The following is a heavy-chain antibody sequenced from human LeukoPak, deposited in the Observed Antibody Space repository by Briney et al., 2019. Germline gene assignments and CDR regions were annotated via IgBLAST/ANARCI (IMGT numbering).Heavy chain of an antibody. CDR2: IYYIGNT. CDR3: ARGRVPGGD. V-gene: IGHV4-30-4*01. D-gene: IGHD3-16*01. J-gene: IGHJ4*02. Sequence: PSQTLSLTCIVSGGSISSGDYYWSWIRQPPGKGLEWIGYIYYIGNTFYNPSLKSRVTISVDTSKNQFSLKLYSVTAADTAVYYCARGRVPGGDWGQGTLVAVSS. CDR1: GGSISSGDYY.